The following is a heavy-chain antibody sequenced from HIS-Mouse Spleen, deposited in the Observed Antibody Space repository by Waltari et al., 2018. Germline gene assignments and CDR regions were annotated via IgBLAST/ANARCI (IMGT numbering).Heavy chain of an antibody. J-gene: IGHJ4*02. CDR1: GFTFGSYA. D-gene: IGHD1-20*01. CDR3: ARDSDNWNYFDY. V-gene: IGHV3-30*04. Sequence: QVQLVESGGGVVQPGRSLRLSCAAPGFTFGSYASHWVCQAPGKGLEWVAVISYDGSNKYYADSVKGRFTISRDNSKNTLYLQMNSLRAEDTAVYYCARDSDNWNYFDYWGQGTLVTVSS. CDR2: ISYDGSNK.